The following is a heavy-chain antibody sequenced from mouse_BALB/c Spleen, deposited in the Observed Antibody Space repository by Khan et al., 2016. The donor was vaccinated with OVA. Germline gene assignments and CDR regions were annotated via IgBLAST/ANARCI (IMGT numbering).Heavy chain of an antibody. CDR3: SRSDGNYWFAY. Sequence: QIQLVQSGPELKKPGETVKISCKASGYTLTNYGMNWVKQAPGKGLKWMGWINTYTGEATYADDLKGRFAFSLETSASTAYLQINNLKNEDTATYFCSRSDGNYWFAYWGQGTMVTVSA. J-gene: IGHJ3*01. D-gene: IGHD2-1*01. CDR2: INTYTGEA. CDR1: GYTLTNYG. V-gene: IGHV9-3-1*01.